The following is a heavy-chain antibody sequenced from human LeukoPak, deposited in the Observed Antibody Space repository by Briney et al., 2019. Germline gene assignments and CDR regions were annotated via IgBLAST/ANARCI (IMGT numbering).Heavy chain of an antibody. CDR1: GFTLSSYW. Sequence: GGSLRLSCAASGFTLSSYWMSWVRQASGKGLEWVANIKQDGSDKYYVDSVKGRFTISRDNAKNSLYLQMNSQRAEDTAVYYCAREVGFYDSSGYLDYWGQGTLVTVSS. CDR3: AREVGFYDSSGYLDY. V-gene: IGHV3-7*01. J-gene: IGHJ4*02. D-gene: IGHD3-22*01. CDR2: IKQDGSDK.